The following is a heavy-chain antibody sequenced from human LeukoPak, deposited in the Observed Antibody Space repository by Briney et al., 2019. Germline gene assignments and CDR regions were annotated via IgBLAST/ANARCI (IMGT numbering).Heavy chain of an antibody. CDR2: IRSKANSYAT. D-gene: IGHD3-10*01. CDR1: GFTFSSYA. Sequence: GGSLRLSCAASGFTFSSYAMSWVRQASGKGLEWVGRIRSKANSYATAYAASVKGRFTISRDDSKNTAYLQMNSLKTEDTAVYYCTRGLWFGDIDLDYWGQGTLVTVSS. J-gene: IGHJ4*02. CDR3: TRGLWFGDIDLDY. V-gene: IGHV3-73*01.